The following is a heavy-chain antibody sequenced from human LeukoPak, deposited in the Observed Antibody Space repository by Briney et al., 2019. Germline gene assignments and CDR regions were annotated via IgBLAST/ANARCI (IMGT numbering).Heavy chain of an antibody. CDR1: GFTFSRYW. J-gene: IGHJ4*02. V-gene: IGHV3-7*01. D-gene: IGHD3-22*01. CDR3: ATSYGSSGCE. Sequence: PGGSLRLSCAASGFTFSRYWMSWVRQAPGKGLEWVANIKEDGSAKYYVDSVKGRFTISRDNAKNSVYLQMNSLRAEDTAVYYCATSYGSSGCEWGQGTLVTVSS. CDR2: IKEDGSAK.